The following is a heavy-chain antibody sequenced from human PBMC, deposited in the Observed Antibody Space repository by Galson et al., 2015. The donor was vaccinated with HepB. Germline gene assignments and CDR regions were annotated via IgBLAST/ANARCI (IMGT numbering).Heavy chain of an antibody. CDR3: ASELLSVGYDY. Sequence: SVKVSCKASGYTFTSYDINWVRQATGQGLEWMGWMNPNSGNTGYAQKFQGRVTITRDTSASTAYMELSSLRSEDTAVYYCASELLSVGYDYWGQGTLVTVSS. D-gene: IGHD1-26*01. CDR1: GYTFTSYD. J-gene: IGHJ4*02. CDR2: MNPNSGNT. V-gene: IGHV1-8*01.